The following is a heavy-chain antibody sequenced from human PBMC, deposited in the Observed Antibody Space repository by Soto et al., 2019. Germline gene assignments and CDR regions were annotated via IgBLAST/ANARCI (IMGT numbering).Heavy chain of an antibody. J-gene: IGHJ4*02. V-gene: IGHV4-30-2*01. CDR3: EGGEDGYNLAY. D-gene: IGHD5-12*01. CDR2: IYHSGST. CDR1: GGSISSGGYS. Sequence: NPSETLSLTCAVSGGSISSGGYSWSWIRQPPGKGLEWIGYIYHSGSTYYNPSLKSRVTISVDRSKNQFSLKLSSVTAADTAVYYCEGGEDGYNLAYWGQGNLVTVSS.